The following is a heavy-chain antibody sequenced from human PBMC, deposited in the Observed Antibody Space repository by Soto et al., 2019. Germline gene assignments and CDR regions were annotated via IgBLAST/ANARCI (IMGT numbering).Heavy chain of an antibody. CDR3: AKDHLTSGGTFWFDP. CDR2: ISGAGVST. D-gene: IGHD6-13*01. V-gene: IGHV3-23*01. CDR1: GFSSSSYP. J-gene: IGHJ5*02. Sequence: GGSLRLSCAASGFSSSSYPMSWVRQAPGKGLEWVAAISGAGVSTYYADSVRGRFTISRENSKNTLYLQMSSLRAEDTALYYCAKDHLTSGGTFWFDPWGQGTLVTVSS.